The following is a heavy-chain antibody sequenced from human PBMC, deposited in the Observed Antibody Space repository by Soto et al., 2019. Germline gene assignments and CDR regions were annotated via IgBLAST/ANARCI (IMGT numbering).Heavy chain of an antibody. CDR1: GLTFSDSA. V-gene: IGHV3-73*02. Sequence: EVQLVESGGGLVQRGGSLTLSCAVSGLTFSDSAMHWVRQASGKGLEWVGRIRRKADNYQTLYGGPVSGRVTISRDDSKIMSYLQMNSLTTEDTAVYYCCRHVARWGSCDYGGQGTLVTVSS. CDR2: IRRKADNYQT. J-gene: IGHJ4*02. CDR3: CRHVARWGSCDY. D-gene: IGHD7-27*01.